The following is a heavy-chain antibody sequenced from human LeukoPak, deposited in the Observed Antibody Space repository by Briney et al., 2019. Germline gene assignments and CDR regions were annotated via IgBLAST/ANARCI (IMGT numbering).Heavy chain of an antibody. CDR1: GGPISSSSYY. J-gene: IGHJ3*01. V-gene: IGHV4-39*07. D-gene: IGHD5-18*01. CDR3: AREFGYSYGANDGYDV. Sequence: SETLSLTCTVSGGPISSSSYYWGWIRQPPGKGLEWIGNIYYSGSMYWNLSLKSRVTISIDTSKKQFSLKLSSVTAADTAIYYCAREFGYSYGANDGYDVWGQGTMVTVSS. CDR2: IYYSGSM.